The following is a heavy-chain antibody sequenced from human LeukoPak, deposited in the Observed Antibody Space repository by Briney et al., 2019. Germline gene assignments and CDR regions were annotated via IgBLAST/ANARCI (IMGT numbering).Heavy chain of an antibody. J-gene: IGHJ5*02. CDR2: IYYSGST. Sequence: SETLSLTCTVSGGSISSYYWSWIRQSPGKGLDWIGYIYYSGSTKYNPSLKSRVTISVDTSKNQFSLKLTSVTAADTAVYYCAGSLPPPRFAPWGQGTLVTVSS. CDR3: AGSLPPPRFAP. CDR1: GGSISSYY. V-gene: IGHV4-59*01.